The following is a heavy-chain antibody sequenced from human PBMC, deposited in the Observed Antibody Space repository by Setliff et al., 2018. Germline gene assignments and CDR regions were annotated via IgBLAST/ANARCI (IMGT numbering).Heavy chain of an antibody. CDR3: ARGAGWCCDSSGYYYDY. CDR2: IYTSGST. CDR1: GGSISSGSYY. J-gene: IGHJ4*02. Sequence: SETLSLTCTVSGGSISSGSYYWSWIRQPAGKGLEWIGRIYTSGSTNYNPSLKSRVTISVDTSKNQFSLQLSSVTAADTAVYYCARGAGWCCDSSGYYYDYWGQGTLVTVSS. V-gene: IGHV4-61*02. D-gene: IGHD3-22*01.